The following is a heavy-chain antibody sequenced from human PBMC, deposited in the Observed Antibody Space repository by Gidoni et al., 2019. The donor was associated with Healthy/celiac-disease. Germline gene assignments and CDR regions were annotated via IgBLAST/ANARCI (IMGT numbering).Heavy chain of an antibody. CDR2: ISSSSSYI. V-gene: IGHV3-21*01. J-gene: IGHJ4*02. CDR1: GFTFSSYS. Sequence: EVQLVESGGGLVKPGGSLGLSCAASGFTFSSYSMNWVRQAPGKGLEWVSSISSSSSYIYYADSVKGRFTISRDNAKNSLYLQMNSLRAEDTAVYYCARVRYGDYIGIDYWGQGTLVTVSS. CDR3: ARVRYGDYIGIDY. D-gene: IGHD4-17*01.